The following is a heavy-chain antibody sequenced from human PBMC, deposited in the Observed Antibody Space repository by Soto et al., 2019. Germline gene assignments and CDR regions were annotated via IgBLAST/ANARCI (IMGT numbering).Heavy chain of an antibody. CDR1: GYTLTELS. J-gene: IGHJ6*02. CDR3: ATGRALLFNDSYYNDMYI. D-gene: IGHD3-10*01. V-gene: IGHV1-24*01. Sequence: ASVKVSCKVSGYTLTELSMHWVRQAPGKGLEWMGGFDPEDGETIYAQKFQGRVTMTEDTSTDTAYMELSSLRSEDTAVYYCATGRALLFNDSYYNDMYICTQGTTVPVSS. CDR2: FDPEDGET.